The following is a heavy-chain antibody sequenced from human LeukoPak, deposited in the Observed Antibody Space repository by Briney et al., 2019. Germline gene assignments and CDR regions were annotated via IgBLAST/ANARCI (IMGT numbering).Heavy chain of an antibody. Sequence: PGGSLRLSCAASGFTFSSYAMSWVRQAPGKGLEWVSAISGSGGSTYYADSVKGRFTISRDNSKNTLYLQMNSLRAEDTAVYYCAKGQTFDGYGDIYFDYWGQGTLVTVSS. CDR3: AKGQTFDGYGDIYFDY. V-gene: IGHV3-23*01. CDR1: GFTFSSYA. D-gene: IGHD4-17*01. CDR2: ISGSGGST. J-gene: IGHJ4*02.